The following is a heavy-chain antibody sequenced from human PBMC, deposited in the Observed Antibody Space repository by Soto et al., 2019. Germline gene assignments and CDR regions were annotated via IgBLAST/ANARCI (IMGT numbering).Heavy chain of an antibody. J-gene: IGHJ4*02. CDR1: GESISISSYY. CDR2: IYYSGRT. V-gene: IGHV4-39*01. D-gene: IGHD4-17*01. Sequence: NPSETXSLTCIVSGESISISSYYWGWMRQPPGKGLEWIGSIYYSGRTYYNPSFKSRVTISIDTSKNQFSLKLSSVTATDTAVYYCARQRTTVATKDYFDHWGQGALVTVSS. CDR3: ARQRTTVATKDYFDH.